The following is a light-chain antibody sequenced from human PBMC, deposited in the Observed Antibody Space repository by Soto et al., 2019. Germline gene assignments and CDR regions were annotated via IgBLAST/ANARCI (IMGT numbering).Light chain of an antibody. CDR1: QSISNW. V-gene: IGKV1-5*03. J-gene: IGKJ1*01. CDR2: KAS. Sequence: DIQMTPSPSTLSASVVDRVTITCRASQSISNWLAWYQQKPGKAPNLLIYKASALQTGVPSRFSGSGSGTEFTLTISSLQPGDFATYYCQQYNTYPRTFGPGTKVDIK. CDR3: QQYNTYPRT.